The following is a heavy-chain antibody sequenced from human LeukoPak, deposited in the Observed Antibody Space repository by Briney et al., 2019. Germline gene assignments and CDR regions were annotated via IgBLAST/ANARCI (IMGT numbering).Heavy chain of an antibody. V-gene: IGHV4-61*05. J-gene: IGHJ5*02. CDR2: IYYSGST. CDR1: GGSISTSNYY. D-gene: IGHD3-10*01. CDR3: ARGGYYGSGNDFRFDP. Sequence: SETLSLTCTVSGGSISTSNYYWGWIRQPPGKGLEWIGYIYYSGSTNYNPSLKSRITISVDTSKNQFSLKLSSVTAADTVVYYCARGGYYGSGNDFRFDPWGQGTLVTVSS.